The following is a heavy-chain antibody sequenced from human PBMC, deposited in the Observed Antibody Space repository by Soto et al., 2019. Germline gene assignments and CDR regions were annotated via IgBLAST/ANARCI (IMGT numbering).Heavy chain of an antibody. V-gene: IGHV3-23*01. CDR1: GFTFSSFA. CDR3: AKDFLGQQLPEFDY. CDR2: ISGSAGST. J-gene: IGHJ4*02. D-gene: IGHD6-13*01. Sequence: GGSLRLSCAASGFTFSSFAMSWVRQAPGKGLEWVSTISGSAGSTYYADSVKGRFTISRDNSKNTLYLQMNSLRAEDTAIYYCAKDFLGQQLPEFDYWGQGTLVTVSS.